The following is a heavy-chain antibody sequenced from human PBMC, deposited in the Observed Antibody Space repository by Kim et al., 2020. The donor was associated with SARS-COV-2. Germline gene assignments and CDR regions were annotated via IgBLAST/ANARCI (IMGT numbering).Heavy chain of an antibody. CDR1: GFTFSDYY. CDR3: AREAYDYIWGSYRSIPEGYYYGMGV. Sequence: GGSLRLSCAASGFTFSDYYMSWIRQAPGKGLEWVSYISSSGSTIYYADSVKGRFTISRDNAKNSLYLQMNSLRAEDTAVYYCAREAYDYIWGSYRSIPEGYYYGMGVWGQGTTVTVSS. CDR2: ISSSGSTI. J-gene: IGHJ6*02. D-gene: IGHD3-16*02. V-gene: IGHV3-11*01.